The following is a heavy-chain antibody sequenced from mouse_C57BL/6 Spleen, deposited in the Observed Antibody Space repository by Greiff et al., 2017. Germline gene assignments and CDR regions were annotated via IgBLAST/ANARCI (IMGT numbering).Heavy chain of an antibody. D-gene: IGHD1-1*01. CDR2: ISSGGDYI. J-gene: IGHJ2*01. CDR1: GFTFSSYA. V-gene: IGHV5-9-1*02. CDR3: TRYYGSSFDYLDY. Sequence: EVQVVESGEGLVKPGGSLKLSCAASGFTFSSYAMSWVRQTPEKRLEWVAYISSGGDYIYYADTVKGRFTISRDNARNTLYLQMSSLKSEDTAMYYCTRYYGSSFDYLDYWGQGTTLTVSS.